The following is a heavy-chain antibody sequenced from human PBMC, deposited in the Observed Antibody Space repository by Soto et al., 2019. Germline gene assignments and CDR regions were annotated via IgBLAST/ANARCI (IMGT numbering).Heavy chain of an antibody. V-gene: IGHV1-46*01. J-gene: IGHJ6*02. D-gene: IGHD4-4*01. CDR3: ARGAAVTSYSDALDV. CDR1: GYTFTSYY. CDR2: INPST. Sequence: QVQLVQSGAEVKKPGASVKVSCKASGYTFTSYYIHWVRQAPGQRLEVMGIINPSTNYAQTCQGRVTMTGDTSTSTVYMELSSLRSEDTAVYYCARGAAVTSYSDALDVWGQGTTVTVSS.